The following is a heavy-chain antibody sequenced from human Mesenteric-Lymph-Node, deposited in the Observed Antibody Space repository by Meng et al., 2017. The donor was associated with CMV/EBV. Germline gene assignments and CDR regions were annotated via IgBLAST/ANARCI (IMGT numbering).Heavy chain of an antibody. CDR2: IKQDGSEK. J-gene: IGHJ6*02. V-gene: IGHV3-7*01. Sequence: GESLKISCIASGFTFSDYSMNWVRQAPGKGLEWVANIKQDGSEKYYVDSVKGRFTISRDNAKNSLYLQMNSLRAEDTAVYYCARDYSSSWYHHYYYYGMDVWGQGTTVTVSS. CDR3: ARDYSSSWYHHYYYYGMDV. CDR1: GFTFSDYS. D-gene: IGHD6-13*01.